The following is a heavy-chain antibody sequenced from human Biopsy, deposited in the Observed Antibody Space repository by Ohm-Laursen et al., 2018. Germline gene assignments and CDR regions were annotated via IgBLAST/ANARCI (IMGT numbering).Heavy chain of an antibody. Sequence: TLSLTCSVSGGSIISYYWTWTRQPPGKGLEWIGHVYNGGITTYNPSLKSRVTISKDTSKNQFYLQVNSVTAADTAVYYCARTPRDSFWSGSYKRGLWFDPWGQGTLVIVSS. D-gene: IGHD3-3*01. CDR2: VYNGGIT. J-gene: IGHJ5*02. CDR1: GGSIISYY. CDR3: ARTPRDSFWSGSYKRGLWFDP. V-gene: IGHV4-59*01.